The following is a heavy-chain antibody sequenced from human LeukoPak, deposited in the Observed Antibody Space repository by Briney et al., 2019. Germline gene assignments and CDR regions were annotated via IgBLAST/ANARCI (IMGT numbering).Heavy chain of an antibody. V-gene: IGHV3-21*04. D-gene: IGHD2-2*01. CDR1: GFTFSSYA. Sequence: GGSLRLSCAASGFTFSSYAMSWVRQAPGKGLEWVSSISSSSSYIYYADSVKGRFTISRDNAKNSLYLQMNSLRAEDTAVYYCARDSVPAAYLSWFDPWGQGTLVTVSS. CDR2: ISSSSSYI. J-gene: IGHJ5*02. CDR3: ARDSVPAAYLSWFDP.